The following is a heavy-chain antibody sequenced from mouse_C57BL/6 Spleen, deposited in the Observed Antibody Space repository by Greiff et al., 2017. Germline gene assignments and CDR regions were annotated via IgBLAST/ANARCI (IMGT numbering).Heavy chain of an antibody. CDR3: AREDSNYLWYFDV. V-gene: IGHV1-53*01. CDR1: GYTFTSYW. CDR2: INPSNGGT. Sequence: QVQLQQPGTELVKPGASVKLSCKASGYTFTSYWMHWMKQRPGQGLEWIGNINPSNGGTNYNEKFKSKDTLTVDKSSSTAYMQLSSLTSEDSAVYYCAREDSNYLWYFDVWGTGTTVTVSS. D-gene: IGHD2-5*01. J-gene: IGHJ1*03.